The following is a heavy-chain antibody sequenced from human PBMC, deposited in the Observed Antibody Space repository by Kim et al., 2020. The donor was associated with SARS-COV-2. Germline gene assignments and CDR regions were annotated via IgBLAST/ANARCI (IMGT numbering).Heavy chain of an antibody. D-gene: IGHD6-13*01. J-gene: IGHJ4*02. Sequence: NYTPSLKSRVTISVDTSKNQFSLKLSSVTAADTAVYYWARGCGIAAEFDYWGQGTLVTVSS. V-gene: IGHV4-59*09. CDR3: ARGCGIAAEFDY.